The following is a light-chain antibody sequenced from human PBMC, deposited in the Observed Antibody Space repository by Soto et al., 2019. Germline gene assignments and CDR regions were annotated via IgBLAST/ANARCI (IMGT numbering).Light chain of an antibody. V-gene: IGKV3-11*01. CDR3: QQRSNWPPPIT. CDR1: QSVSSY. Sequence: EIVLTQSPATLSLSPGERATLSCRASQSVSSYLAWYQQKPGQAPRLLIYDASNRVTGIPARFSGSGSGTDFTLTISSLEPEDFAVYYCQQRSNWPPPITFGQGTPLEVK. CDR2: DAS. J-gene: IGKJ5*01.